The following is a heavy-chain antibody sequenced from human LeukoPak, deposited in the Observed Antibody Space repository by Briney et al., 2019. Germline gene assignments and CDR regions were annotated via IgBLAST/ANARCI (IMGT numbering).Heavy chain of an antibody. D-gene: IGHD3-22*01. CDR2: IIPIFGTG. V-gene: IGHV1-69*05. CDR1: GGTFSSYA. CDR3: ARTPPYYYDSSGYYYEYFQH. J-gene: IGHJ1*01. Sequence: AVKVCCKASGGTFSSYAISWVRQGPGQGLEWMGVIIPIFGTGNYAQKFQGRVTITTDESTRKAYMELSSLRSEDTAVYYCARTPPYYYDSSGYYYEYFQHWGQGTLVTVSS.